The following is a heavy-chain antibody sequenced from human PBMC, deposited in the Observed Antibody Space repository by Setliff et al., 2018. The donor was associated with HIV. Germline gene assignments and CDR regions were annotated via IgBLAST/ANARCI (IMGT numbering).Heavy chain of an antibody. CDR3: TKDHLSGWASDC. J-gene: IGHJ4*02. Sequence: GGSLRLSCAASGFPFSSYYMGWVRQSAGKGLEWLANINQDGSEKKYVDSVRGRFTISRDNAKNSVYLQMNSLRVEDTAMYYCTKDHLSGWASDCWGQGTLVTVSS. D-gene: IGHD6-19*01. CDR1: GFPFSSYY. CDR2: INQDGSEK. V-gene: IGHV3-7*01.